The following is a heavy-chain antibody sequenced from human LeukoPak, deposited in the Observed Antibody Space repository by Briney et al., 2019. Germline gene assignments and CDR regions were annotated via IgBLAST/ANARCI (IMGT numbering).Heavy chain of an antibody. D-gene: IGHD5-18*01. CDR2: ISSSSSYI. CDR3: ARADTTHPYYFDY. V-gene: IGHV3-21*01. J-gene: IGHJ4*02. Sequence: PGGSLRLSCAASGFTFSSYSMNWVRQAPGKGLERVSSISSSSSYIYYADSVKGRFTISRDNAKNSLYLQVNSLRAEDTAVYYCARADTTHPYYFDYWGQGTLVTVSS. CDR1: GFTFSSYS.